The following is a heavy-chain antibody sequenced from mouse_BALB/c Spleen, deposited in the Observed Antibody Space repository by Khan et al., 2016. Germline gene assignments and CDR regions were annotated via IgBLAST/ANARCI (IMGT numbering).Heavy chain of an antibody. CDR2: ISDGGSYT. J-gene: IGHJ1*01. Sequence: EVELVESGGGLVKPGGSLKLSCAASGFTFSDYYMYWVRQTPEKRLEWVATISDGGSYTYYPDSVKGRFTIPRDNANRYLQISSLNAEDAAMYYCARDLNWYFDVWGAGTTVTVSS. CDR1: GFTFSDYY. CDR3: ARDLNWYFDV. V-gene: IGHV5-4*02.